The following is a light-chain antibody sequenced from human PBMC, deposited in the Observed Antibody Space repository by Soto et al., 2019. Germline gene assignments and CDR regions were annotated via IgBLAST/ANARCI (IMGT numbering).Light chain of an antibody. CDR3: QQYGSSPT. V-gene: IGKV3-20*01. CDR2: GAS. J-gene: IGKJ1*01. CDR1: QRVSSSY. Sequence: EIVLTQSPGTLSLSPGERATLSCRASQRVSSSYLAWYQQKPGQAPRLLIYGASSRDTGIPDRFSGSGSGTDFSLTISILEPEDFAVYYCQQYGSSPTFGQGTKWSIK.